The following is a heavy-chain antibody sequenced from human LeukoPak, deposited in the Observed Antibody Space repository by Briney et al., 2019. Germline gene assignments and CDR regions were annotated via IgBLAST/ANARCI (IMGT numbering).Heavy chain of an antibody. CDR3: ALRNGHSSSSGDY. CDR1: GGSISSGGYS. Sequence: PSETLSLTCAVSGGSISSGGYSWSWIRQPPGKGLEWIGYIYHSGSTYYNPSLKSRVIISVDRSKDQFSLKLTSVSAADTAVYYCALRNGHSSSSGDYWGQGTLVTVSS. J-gene: IGHJ4*02. V-gene: IGHV4-30-2*01. D-gene: IGHD6-6*01. CDR2: IYHSGST.